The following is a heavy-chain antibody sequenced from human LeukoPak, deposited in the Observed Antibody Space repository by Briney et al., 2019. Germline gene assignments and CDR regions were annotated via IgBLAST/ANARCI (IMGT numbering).Heavy chain of an antibody. V-gene: IGHV1-18*01. J-gene: IGHJ4*02. CDR3: ARASDISWPFEN. D-gene: IGHD3-10*01. CDR1: GYSFSNYG. Sequence: ASVKVSCKTSGYSFSNYGIVWVRQAPGQGLEWMGWISAKNGNTKNSQKVQGRVALTTDSSTNIAYLDLRSLRFDDTVVYFCARASDISWPFENWGQGTLVTVSS. CDR2: ISAKNGNT.